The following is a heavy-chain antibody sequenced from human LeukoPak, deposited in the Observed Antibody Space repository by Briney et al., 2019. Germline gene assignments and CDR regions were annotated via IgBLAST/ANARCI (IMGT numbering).Heavy chain of an antibody. CDR2: ISWSCGST. CDR1: GFTFISYA. Sequence: PGASLRLSCATSGFTFISYAISWVRQAPGKGLEWVSSISWSCGSTYYADSLKGRFTISRDNSKNTLYLQMNSLRAEDTAVYYCAKVRGGGEPSWVYYYYYGMDVWGQGTTVTVSS. D-gene: IGHD3-16*01. J-gene: IGHJ6*02. CDR3: AKVRGGGEPSWVYYYYYGMDV. V-gene: IGHV3-23*01.